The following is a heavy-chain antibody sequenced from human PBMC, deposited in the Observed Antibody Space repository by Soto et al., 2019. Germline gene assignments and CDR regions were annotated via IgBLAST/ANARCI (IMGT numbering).Heavy chain of an antibody. CDR1: GGSISSNSYF. V-gene: IGHV4-39*01. CDR3: AFLSFCCGDCFMYFDL. J-gene: IGHJ2*01. Sequence: SETLSLTCTVSGGSISSNSYFWGWVRQPPGKGLEWIGTIYYSGSTYYNPSLKSRVTISVDTSKNQFSLKLTSITAADTAVYTCAFLSFCCGDCFMYFDLRARGTLVTVSS. D-gene: IGHD2-21*02. CDR2: IYYSGST.